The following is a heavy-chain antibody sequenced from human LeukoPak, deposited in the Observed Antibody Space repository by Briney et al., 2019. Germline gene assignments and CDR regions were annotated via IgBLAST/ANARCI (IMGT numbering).Heavy chain of an antibody. CDR2: ISGSGGST. D-gene: IGHD2-2*01. Sequence: GGSLRLSCAASGFTFSSYGMHWVRRAPGKGLEWVSAISGSGGSTYYADSVKGRFTISRDNSKNTLYLQMNSLRAEDTAVYYCAKGHQLLLYYFDYWGQGTLVTVSS. V-gene: IGHV3-23*01. J-gene: IGHJ4*02. CDR1: GFTFSSYG. CDR3: AKGHQLLLYYFDY.